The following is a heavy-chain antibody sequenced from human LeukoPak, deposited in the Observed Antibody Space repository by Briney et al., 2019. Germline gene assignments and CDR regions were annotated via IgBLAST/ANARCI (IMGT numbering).Heavy chain of an antibody. CDR2: ISAYNGNT. Sequence: GASVKVSCKASGGTFSSYAISWVRQAPGQGLEWMGWISAYNGNTNYAQKLQGRVTMTTDTSTSTAYMELRSLRSDDTAVYYCAEANYYDSSGDLGFDPWGQGTLVTVSS. D-gene: IGHD3-22*01. V-gene: IGHV1-18*01. CDR1: GGTFSSYA. CDR3: AEANYYDSSGDLGFDP. J-gene: IGHJ5*02.